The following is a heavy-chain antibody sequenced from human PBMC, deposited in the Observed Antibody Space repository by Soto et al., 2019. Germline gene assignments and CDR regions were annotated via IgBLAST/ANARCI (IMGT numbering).Heavy chain of an antibody. D-gene: IGHD3-10*01. CDR2: VHYSGST. V-gene: IGHV4-31*03. CDR3: ARRPTGSGSSYFEN. J-gene: IGHJ4*02. CDR1: GASISSGEYY. Sequence: QVHLQESGPGLVKPSETLSLTCSVSGASISSGEYYWNWIRQHPVKGLEWIGFVHYSGSTFYNPSLESRVSISIDTSQNRFSLKVTSVTSADTAVYYCARRPTGSGSSYFENWGQGTLITVSS.